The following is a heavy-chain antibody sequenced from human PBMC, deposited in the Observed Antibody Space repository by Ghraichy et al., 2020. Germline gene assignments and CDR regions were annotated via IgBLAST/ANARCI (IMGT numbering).Heavy chain of an antibody. CDR3: ARGPGTTKPQFDY. CDR1: GVSISSGTYY. V-gene: IGHV4-61*02. Sequence: SETLSLTCSVSGVSISSGTYYWSWIRQSPGKGLEWIGRIFASGSVRYNPSLKSRLTLSMDTSKNQFSLKLTSVSAADTAVYYCARGPGTTKPQFDYWGQGTLVTVSS. CDR2: IFASGSV. J-gene: IGHJ4*02. D-gene: IGHD1-14*01.